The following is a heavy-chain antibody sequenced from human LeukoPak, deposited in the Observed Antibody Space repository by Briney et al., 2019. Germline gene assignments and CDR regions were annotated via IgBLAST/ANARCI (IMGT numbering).Heavy chain of an antibody. CDR2: IIPILGTA. CDR3: ARTAGRTFDY. D-gene: IGHD6-6*01. V-gene: IGHV1-69*13. Sequence: ASVKVSCKASGGTFSSYAISWVRQAPGQGLEWMGGIIPILGTANYAQKFQGRVTITADESTSTAYMELSSLRSEDTAVYYCARTAGRTFDYWGQGTLVTVSS. J-gene: IGHJ4*02. CDR1: GGTFSSYA.